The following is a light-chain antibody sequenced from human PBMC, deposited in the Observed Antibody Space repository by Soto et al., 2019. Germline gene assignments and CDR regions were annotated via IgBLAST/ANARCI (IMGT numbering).Light chain of an antibody. Sequence: EIVLTQSPGTMSLSPGERATLSCRASQSISSSYLAWYQQKPGQAPRLLLYGASSRATGIPDRVSGSGSGTDFTLTISRLEPDDCAVYFCQQYGSSPLTFGPRTKVDI. V-gene: IGKV3-20*01. CDR2: GAS. CDR1: QSISSSY. CDR3: QQYGSSPLT. J-gene: IGKJ3*01.